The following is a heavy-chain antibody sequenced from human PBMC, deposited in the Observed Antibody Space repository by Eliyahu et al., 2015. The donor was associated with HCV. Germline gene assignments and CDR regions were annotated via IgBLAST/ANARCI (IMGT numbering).Heavy chain of an antibody. CDR3: AKGSSGNGGTHYFDY. V-gene: IGHV3-23*01. CDR1: GXTFXSYA. Sequence: EVQLLESGGGLVQPGGSLXLSXAASGXTFXSYAMTWVRQAPGKGLEWVSAISGGGGSTYYADSVKGRFTISRDNSKNTLYLQMNSPRVEDTAVYYCAKGSSGNGGTHYFDYWGQGTLVTVSS. D-gene: IGHD6-6*01. J-gene: IGHJ4*02. CDR2: ISGGGGST.